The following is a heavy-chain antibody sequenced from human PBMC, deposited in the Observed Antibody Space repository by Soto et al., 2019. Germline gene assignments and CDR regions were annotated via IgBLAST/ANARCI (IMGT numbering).Heavy chain of an antibody. V-gene: IGHV4-31*03. Sequence: TRSRPCTVSGCSISSSYYCWTWISQHRGQGLEWIGYMYYSGSTYYNPSLKSRVTISVDTSKNQFSLKLSSVTAAETAVYYCARVSGIVAVITAHAFDTWGQGAMVTVSS. CDR2: MYYSGST. CDR3: ARVSGIVAVITAHAFDT. D-gene: IGHD3-22*01. CDR1: GCSISSSYYC. J-gene: IGHJ3*02.